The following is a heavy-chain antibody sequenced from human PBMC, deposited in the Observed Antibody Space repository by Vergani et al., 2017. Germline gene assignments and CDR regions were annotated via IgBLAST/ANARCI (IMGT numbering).Heavy chain of an antibody. Sequence: EVQLLESGGGLVQPGGSLRLSCAASGFTFSSYAMSWLRQAPGKGLEWVGFIRSKVYGGTTEYAASVKGRFTISRDDSKSISYLQMNSLKTEDTAVYYFSAGDGFDIWGQGTMVTVSS. V-gene: IGHV3-49*03. CDR2: IRSKVYGGTT. CDR1: GFTFSSYA. CDR3: SAGDGFDI. J-gene: IGHJ3*02.